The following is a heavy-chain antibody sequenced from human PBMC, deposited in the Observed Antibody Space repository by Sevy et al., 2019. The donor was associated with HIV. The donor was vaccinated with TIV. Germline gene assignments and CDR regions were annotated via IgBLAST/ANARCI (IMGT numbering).Heavy chain of an antibody. CDR2: IYTSGST. V-gene: IGHV4-4*07. CDR3: ARDCGGSGSPPYSFDM. Sequence: SETLSLTCTVSGGSISSYYWSWIRQPAGKGLEWIGRIYTSGSTNYNPSLKSRVTMSVDTSKNQFSLKLSSVTAADTSVYYCARDCGGSGSPPYSFDMWGQGTMDTVAS. D-gene: IGHD3-10*01. CDR1: GGSISSYY. J-gene: IGHJ3*02.